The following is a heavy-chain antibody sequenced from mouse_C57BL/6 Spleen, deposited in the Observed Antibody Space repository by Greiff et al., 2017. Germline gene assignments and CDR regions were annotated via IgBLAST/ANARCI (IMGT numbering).Heavy chain of an antibody. V-gene: IGHV1-7*01. Sequence: VQLQQSGAELAKPGASVKLSCKASGYTFTSYWMHWVKQRPGQGLEWIGYINPSSGYTKYNQKFKDKATLTADKSSSTAYMQLSSLTYEDSAVYYCARYYDGTPYYFDYWGQGTTLTVSS. D-gene: IGHD1-1*01. CDR1: GYTFTSYW. CDR3: ARYYDGTPYYFDY. CDR2: INPSSGYT. J-gene: IGHJ2*01.